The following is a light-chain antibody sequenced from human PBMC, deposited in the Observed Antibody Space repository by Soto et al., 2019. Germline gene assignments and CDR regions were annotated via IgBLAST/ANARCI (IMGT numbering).Light chain of an antibody. V-gene: IGKV3-15*01. CDR3: QQYNNWPIT. Sequence: EVVLTQSPATLSVSPGDRATLSCRASQSVTSNLAWYQQKPGQAPRLLMYRASTRATGIAARFTGSGSGTDFTLTISSLLTEDSAVYYCQQYNNWPITLGPGTRLEIK. CDR2: RAS. CDR1: QSVTSN. J-gene: IGKJ5*01.